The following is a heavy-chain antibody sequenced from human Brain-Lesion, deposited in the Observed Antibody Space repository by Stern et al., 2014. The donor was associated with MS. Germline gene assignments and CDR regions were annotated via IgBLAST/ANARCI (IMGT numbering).Heavy chain of an antibody. CDR1: GYTFRSYD. V-gene: IGHV1-8*01. CDR2: MNPYSGNT. Sequence: QLVQSGAEVKKPGASVKVSCKASGYTFRSYDITWVRQASGHGLEWMGWMNPYSGNTGYAQKFKGRVSMTSDPSISTVYMELTSLTSDDTAVYFCARAVRNQLLSEYWGQGTLVTVSS. J-gene: IGHJ4*02. D-gene: IGHD2-2*01. CDR3: ARAVRNQLLSEY.